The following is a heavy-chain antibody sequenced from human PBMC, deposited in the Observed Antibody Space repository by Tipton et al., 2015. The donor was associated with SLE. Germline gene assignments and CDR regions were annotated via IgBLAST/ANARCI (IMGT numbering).Heavy chain of an antibody. D-gene: IGHD4-23*01. CDR1: GFTFSSYE. J-gene: IGHJ4*02. Sequence: SLRLSCAASGFTFSSYEMNWVRQAPGKGLEWVSYISGSGSTIYYADSVKGRFTISRDNAKNSLYLQMNSLRAEDTAVYYCARVGVVTPFDYWGQGTLVTVSS. V-gene: IGHV3-48*03. CDR3: ARVGVVTPFDY. CDR2: ISGSGSTI.